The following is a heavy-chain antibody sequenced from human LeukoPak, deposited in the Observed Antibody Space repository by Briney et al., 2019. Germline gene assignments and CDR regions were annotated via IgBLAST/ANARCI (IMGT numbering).Heavy chain of an antibody. V-gene: IGHV4-4*07. CDR2: IYTSGST. J-gene: IGHJ6*02. Sequence: SETLSLTCTVSGGSISSYYWSWIRQPAGKGLEWIGRIYTSGSTNYNPSLKSRVTMSVDTSKNQLSLKLSSVTAADTAVYYCARERRIVGATFESYHYYYGMDVWGQGTTVTVSS. CDR3: ARERRIVGATFESYHYYYGMDV. D-gene: IGHD1-26*01. CDR1: GGSISSYY.